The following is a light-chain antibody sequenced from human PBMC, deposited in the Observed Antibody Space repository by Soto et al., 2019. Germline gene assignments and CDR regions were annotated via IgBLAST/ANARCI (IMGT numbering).Light chain of an antibody. CDR2: CAS. V-gene: IGKV3-20*01. Sequence: VLTQSPGTLSLSPGARATLSCRARQFVSSNYLAWYQQRPGQAPRLLIYCASSRATGIPDRFSGGGSETDFTLTISRLESEDSAVYYCQQYGISSWTFGQGTKVDIK. CDR1: QFVSSNY. CDR3: QQYGISSWT. J-gene: IGKJ1*01.